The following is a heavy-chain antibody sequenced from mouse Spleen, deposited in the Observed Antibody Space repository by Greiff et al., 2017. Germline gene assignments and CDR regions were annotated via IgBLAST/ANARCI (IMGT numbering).Heavy chain of an antibody. J-gene: IGHJ4*01. V-gene: IGHV1-69*01. CDR2: IDPSDSYT. CDR1: GYTFTSHW. CDR3: ARPASYAMDY. Sequence: QVQLQQPGAELVMPGASVKLSCKASGYTFTSHWMHWVKQRPGQGLEWIGEIDPSDSYTNYNQKFKGKATLTVDKSSSTAYMQLSSLTSEDSAVYYCARPASYAMDYWGQGTSVTVSS. D-gene: IGHD6-1*01.